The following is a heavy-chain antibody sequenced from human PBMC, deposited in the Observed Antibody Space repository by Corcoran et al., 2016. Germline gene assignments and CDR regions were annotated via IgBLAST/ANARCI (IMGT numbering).Heavy chain of an antibody. CDR1: GYTFTSYG. CDR2: ISAYNGNT. CDR3: ERERYCSSTSCYIPHYYYYYGMDV. J-gene: IGHJ6*02. Sequence: QVQLVQSGAEVKKPGASVKVSCKASGYTFTSYGISWVRQAPGQGREWMGWISAYNGNTNYAQKLPGRVTMTTDTSTSTAYMELRSLRSDDTAGYYCERERYCSSTSCYIPHYYYYYGMDVWGQGTTVTVSS. D-gene: IGHD2-2*02. V-gene: IGHV1-18*01.